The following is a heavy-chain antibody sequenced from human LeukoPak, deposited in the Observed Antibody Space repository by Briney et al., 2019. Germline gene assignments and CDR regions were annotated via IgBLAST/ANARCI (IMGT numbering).Heavy chain of an antibody. CDR3: ARSGYDYQKIDY. J-gene: IGHJ4*02. D-gene: IGHD5-12*01. Sequence: PSETLSLTCAVYGGSFSGYYWSWIRQPPGKGLEWIGEINHSGSTNYNPSLKSRVTISVDTSKNQFSLKLSSVTAADTAVYYCARSGYDYQKIDYWGRGTLVTVSS. V-gene: IGHV4-34*01. CDR1: GGSFSGYY. CDR2: INHSGST.